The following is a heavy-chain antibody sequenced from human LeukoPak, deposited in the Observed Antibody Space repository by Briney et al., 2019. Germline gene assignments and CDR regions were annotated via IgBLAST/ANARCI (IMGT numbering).Heavy chain of an antibody. Sequence: GGSLRLSCATSGFTFSAYAMSWARQAPGKGLEWVSSVGGSGGSTYYAGSVKGRFTISRDNSKNTLDLQMNSLRAEDTAVYYCAKDSAELWGTGAPVWFASWGQGTLVTVSS. CDR1: GFTFSAYA. J-gene: IGHJ5*01. CDR2: VGGSGGST. V-gene: IGHV3-23*01. CDR3: AKDSAELWGTGAPVWFAS. D-gene: IGHD2-21*01.